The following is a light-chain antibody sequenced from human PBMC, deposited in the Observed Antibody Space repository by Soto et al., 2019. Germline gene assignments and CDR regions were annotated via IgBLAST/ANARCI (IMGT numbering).Light chain of an antibody. V-gene: IGKV3-15*01. CDR2: GAS. CDR1: QRVSRH. CDR3: QQYNNWPTYT. Sequence: EIVMTQSPATLSVSPGERATLSCRASQRVSRHLAWYQQKPGQAPRLLIYGASTRATGIPARFSGSGSGTEFTLTISSLQSEDFAVYYCQQYNNWPTYTFGQGTKLEIK. J-gene: IGKJ2*01.